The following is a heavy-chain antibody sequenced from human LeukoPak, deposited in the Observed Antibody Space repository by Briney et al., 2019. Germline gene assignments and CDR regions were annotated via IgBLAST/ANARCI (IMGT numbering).Heavy chain of an antibody. CDR2: IVVGSGNT. J-gene: IGHJ4*02. Sequence: SVKVSCKASGFAFTSSAMQWVRQARGQRLEWIGWIVVGSGNTNYAQKFQERVTITRDMSTSTAYMELSSLRSEDTAVYYCAADHEGGSYAFDYWGQGTLVTVSS. CDR3: AADHEGGSYAFDY. D-gene: IGHD1-26*01. V-gene: IGHV1-58*02. CDR1: GFAFTSSA.